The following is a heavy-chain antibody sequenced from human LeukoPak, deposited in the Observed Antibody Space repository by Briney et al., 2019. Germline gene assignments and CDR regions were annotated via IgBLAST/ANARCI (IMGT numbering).Heavy chain of an antibody. CDR1: GGSISSGSYY. J-gene: IGHJ3*02. D-gene: IGHD3-16*02. V-gene: IGHV4-61*02. Sequence: PSETLSLTCTVSGGSISSGSYYWSWIRQPAGKGLEWIGRIYTSGSTNYNPSLKSRVTISVDTSKNQFSLKLSSVTAADTAVYYCARLGDYVWGSYRNINDAFDIWGQGTVVTVSS. CDR3: ARLGDYVWGSYRNINDAFDI. CDR2: IYTSGST.